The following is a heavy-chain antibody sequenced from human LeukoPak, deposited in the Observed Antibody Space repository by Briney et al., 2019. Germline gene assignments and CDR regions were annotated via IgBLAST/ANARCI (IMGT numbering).Heavy chain of an antibody. V-gene: IGHV4-4*07. J-gene: IGHJ4*02. Sequence: SETLSLTCTVSGGSISSYYWSWIRQPAGTALEWIGRIYTSGTITYNPSLKSRVTMSVDTSKNQFSLKLSSVTAADTAVYYCARSLSYCSGGSCFRYYFDYWGQGTLVTVSS. D-gene: IGHD2-15*01. CDR2: IYTSGTI. CDR3: ARSLSYCSGGSCFRYYFDY. CDR1: GGSISSYY.